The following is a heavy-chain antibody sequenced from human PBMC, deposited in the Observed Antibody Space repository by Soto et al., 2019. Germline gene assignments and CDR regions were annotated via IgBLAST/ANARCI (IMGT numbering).Heavy chain of an antibody. CDR3: LTGSREIFDY. Sequence: GASVKVSCKASWYNLTSYSIPLVRQAPGQRLEWMGWINACNGNTKCSQKFQGRVTITRDTSASTAYMELSSLRSEDTAVYYCLTGSREIFDYWGQGTLVTVSS. V-gene: IGHV1-3*01. D-gene: IGHD1-20*01. J-gene: IGHJ4*02. CDR2: INACNGNT. CDR1: WYNLTSYS.